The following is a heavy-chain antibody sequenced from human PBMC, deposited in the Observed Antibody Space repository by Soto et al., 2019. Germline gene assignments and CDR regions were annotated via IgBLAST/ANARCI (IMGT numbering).Heavy chain of an antibody. D-gene: IGHD6-6*01. CDR3: ARGMGGAARGGGYYYGMDV. V-gene: IGHV1-8*01. Sequence: ASLQVSCKASGYTFTRYDINWARQATGQGLDWMGWMNPNSGNTGYAQKFQGRVTMTRNTSISTAYMELSSLRSEDTAVYDCARGMGGAARGGGYYYGMDVWGQGTTVNVSS. J-gene: IGHJ6*02. CDR1: GYTFTRYD. CDR2: MNPNSGNT.